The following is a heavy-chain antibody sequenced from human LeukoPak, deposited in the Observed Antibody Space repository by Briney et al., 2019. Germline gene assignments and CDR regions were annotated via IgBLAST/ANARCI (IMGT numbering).Heavy chain of an antibody. V-gene: IGHV3-33*01. Sequence: GGSLRLSCAASGFTFSSYGMHWVRQAPGKGLEWVAVIWYDGSNKYYADSEKGRFTISRDNSKNTLYLQMNSLRAEDTALYYCARDGSVLRFLEWLRIFDYWGQGTLVTVSS. CDR2: IWYDGSNK. D-gene: IGHD3-3*01. J-gene: IGHJ4*02. CDR1: GFTFSSYG. CDR3: ARDGSVLRFLEWLRIFDY.